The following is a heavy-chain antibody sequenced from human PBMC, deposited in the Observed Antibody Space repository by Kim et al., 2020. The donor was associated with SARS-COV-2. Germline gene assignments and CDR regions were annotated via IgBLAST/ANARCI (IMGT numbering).Heavy chain of an antibody. CDR1: GGSFSGYY. Sequence: SETLSLTCAVYGGSFSGYYLSWIRQPPGKGLEWIGEINHSGSTNYNPSLKSRVTISVDTSKNQFSLKLSSVTAADTAVYYYARAGRQWVDRPVFYYFDY. CDR3: ARAGRQWVDRPVFYYFDY. V-gene: IGHV4-34*01. CDR2: INHSGST. D-gene: IGHD6-19*01. J-gene: IGHJ4*01.